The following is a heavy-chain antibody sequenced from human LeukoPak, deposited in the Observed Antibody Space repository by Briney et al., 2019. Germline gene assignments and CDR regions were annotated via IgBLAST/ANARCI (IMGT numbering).Heavy chain of an antibody. CDR2: IPYDGNKK. D-gene: IGHD2-8*01. CDR1: GFIFSNYG. J-gene: IGHJ5*02. CDR3: AKVYDSFNPSEVWA. Sequence: GGSLRLSCAASGFIFSNYGIHWVRQAPGKGLEWVAVIPYDGNKKYYADSVKGRFIISRDNSKNTVFLQMNTLRPEDTAVYYCAKVYDSFNPSEVWAWGQGTLVTVSS. V-gene: IGHV3-30*02.